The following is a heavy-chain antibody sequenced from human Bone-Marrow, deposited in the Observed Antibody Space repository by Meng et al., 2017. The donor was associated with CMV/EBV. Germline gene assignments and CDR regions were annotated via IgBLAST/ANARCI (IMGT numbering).Heavy chain of an antibody. J-gene: IGHJ5*02. CDR1: GFTFSSYS. CDR3: AREEAGGWRSTSCYTSEWFDP. D-gene: IGHD2-2*02. Sequence: GGSLRLFCAASGFTFSSYSMNWVRQAPGKGLEWVSSISSSSSCIYYADSVKGRFTISRDNSKNTLYLQMNSRRAEDTAVYYCAREEAGGWRSTSCYTSEWFDPWGQGTLVTVSS. V-gene: IGHV3-21*01. CDR2: ISSSSSCI.